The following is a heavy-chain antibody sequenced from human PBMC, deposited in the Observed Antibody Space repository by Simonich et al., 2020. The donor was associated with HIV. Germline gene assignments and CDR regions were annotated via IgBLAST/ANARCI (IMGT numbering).Heavy chain of an antibody. CDR2: ISAYNGNT. Sequence: QVQLVQSGAEVKKPGASVKVSCKASGYTFSLYDINWVRQSTGQGTGWMGWISAYNGNTKDAQKVQGRVTMTTDTSTSTAYMELRSLISDDTAVYYCARDRGVAAPGVLAFDIWGQGTMVTVSS. J-gene: IGHJ3*02. V-gene: IGHV1-18*01. D-gene: IGHD6-13*01. CDR3: ARDRGVAAPGVLAFDI. CDR1: GYTFSLYD.